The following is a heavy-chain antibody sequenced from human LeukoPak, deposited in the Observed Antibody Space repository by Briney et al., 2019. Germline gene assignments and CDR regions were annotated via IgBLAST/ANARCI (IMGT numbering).Heavy chain of an antibody. Sequence: GGSLRLSCAASGFTFSDYYMSWIGQAPGPGLAWVSYISSSGSTIYYADSVKGRFTISRDNAKNSLYLQMNSLRAEDTAVYYCARDYDSSGSIDYWGQGTLVTVSS. J-gene: IGHJ4*02. V-gene: IGHV3-11*01. CDR2: ISSSGSTI. CDR1: GFTFSDYY. D-gene: IGHD3-22*01. CDR3: ARDYDSSGSIDY.